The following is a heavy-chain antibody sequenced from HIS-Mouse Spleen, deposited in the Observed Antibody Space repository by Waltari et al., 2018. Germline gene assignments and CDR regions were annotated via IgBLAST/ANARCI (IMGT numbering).Heavy chain of an antibody. V-gene: IGHV4-34*01. CDR1: GGSFSGYY. CDR3: ARGGTYYDILTGPTGFDY. Sequence: QVQLQQWGAGLLKPSETLSLNCAVHGGSFSGYYWSWIRQPPGTGLEWIGEINHSGSTNYNPSLKSRVTISVDTSKNQFSLKLSSVTAADTAVYYCARGGTYYDILTGPTGFDYWGQGTLVTVSS. J-gene: IGHJ4*02. CDR2: INHSGST. D-gene: IGHD3-9*01.